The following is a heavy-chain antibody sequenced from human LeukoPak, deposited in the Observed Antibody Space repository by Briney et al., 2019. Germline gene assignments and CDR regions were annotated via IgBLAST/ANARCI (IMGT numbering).Heavy chain of an antibody. CDR1: GGSFSGYY. D-gene: IGHD3-10*01. V-gene: IGHV4-34*01. CDR3: ATPYYGSGSYYSGGYDN. CDR2: INHSGST. J-gene: IGHJ4*02. Sequence: KPSETLSLTCAVYGGSFSGYYWSWIRQPPGKGLEWIGEINHSGSTNYNPPLKSRVTISVDTSKNQFSLKLSSVTAADTAVYYCATPYYGSGSYYSGGYDNWGQGTLVTVSS.